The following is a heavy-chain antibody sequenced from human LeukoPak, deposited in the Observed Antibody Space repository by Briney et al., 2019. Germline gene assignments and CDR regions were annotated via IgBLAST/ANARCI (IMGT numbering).Heavy chain of an antibody. V-gene: IGHV3-33*01. CDR2: IRYDGSTQ. CDR1: GFSFASYG. Sequence: PGGSLRLSCAASGFSFASYGMHWVRQAPGKGLEWVAVIRYDGSTQYYGDSMKGRFTISGDNSKKILYLQMNSLRAEDTAMYYCARDYRYDYWGQGTLVTVSS. D-gene: IGHD3-16*02. CDR3: ARDYRYDY. J-gene: IGHJ4*02.